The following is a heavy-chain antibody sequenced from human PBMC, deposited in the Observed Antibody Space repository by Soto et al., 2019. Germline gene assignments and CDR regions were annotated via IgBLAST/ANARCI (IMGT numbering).Heavy chain of an antibody. V-gene: IGHV3-11*01. CDR2: ISSSGSTI. CDR3: VSEDCSGGSCFFRYGMDV. J-gene: IGHJ6*02. CDR1: GFTFSDYY. D-gene: IGHD2-15*01. Sequence: QVQLVESGGGLVKPGGSLRLSCAASGFTFSDYYMSWIRQAPGKGLEWVSYISSSGSTIYYADSVKGRFTISRDNAKNSLYLQMNSLRAEDTAVYYCVSEDCSGGSCFFRYGMDVWGQGTTVTVSS.